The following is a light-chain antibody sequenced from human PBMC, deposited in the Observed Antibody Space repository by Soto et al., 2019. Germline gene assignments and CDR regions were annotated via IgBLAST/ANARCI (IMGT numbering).Light chain of an antibody. J-gene: IGKJ5*01. V-gene: IGKV3D-20*01. CDR1: QSVTTNF. CDR2: DAS. CDR3: QQYGNLIT. Sequence: EIVLTQSPVTLSLSPGERGTLSCGASQSVTTNFLAWYQHKPGLAPRLLIYDASTRATGTPDRFSGSGSGTDFTLTISRLEPEDSGVYYCQQYGNLITFGQGTRLEIK.